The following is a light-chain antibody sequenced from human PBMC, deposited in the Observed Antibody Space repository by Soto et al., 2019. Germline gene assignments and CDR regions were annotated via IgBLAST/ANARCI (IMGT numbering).Light chain of an antibody. J-gene: IGKJ1*01. CDR3: QQYYSART. CDR1: RILLYNPNNKNY. V-gene: IGKV4-1*01. CDR2: WAS. Sequence: DTVMTQSPDSLAESLVGRATINCKSIRILLYNPNNKNYLAWYQQKPGQPPKLLIYWASTRESGVPDRFSGSGSGTDFTLIISSLQAEDVAVYYCQQYYSARTFGQGTKVDIK.